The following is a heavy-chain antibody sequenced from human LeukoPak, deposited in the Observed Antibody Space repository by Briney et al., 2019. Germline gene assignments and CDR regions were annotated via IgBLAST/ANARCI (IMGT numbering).Heavy chain of an antibody. CDR1: GYTLTELS. D-gene: IGHD1-26*01. Sequence: GASVKVSCKVSGYTLTELSMHWVRQAPGKGLEWMGGFDPEDGETIYAQKFQGRVTMTEDTSTDTAYMELSSLRSEDTAVYYCATDLKRELRAMGLGAFDIWGQGTMVTVSS. CDR3: ATDLKRELRAMGLGAFDI. V-gene: IGHV1-24*01. J-gene: IGHJ3*02. CDR2: FDPEDGET.